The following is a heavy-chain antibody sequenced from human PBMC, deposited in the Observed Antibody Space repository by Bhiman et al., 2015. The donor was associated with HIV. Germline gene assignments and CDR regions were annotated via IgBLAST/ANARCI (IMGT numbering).Heavy chain of an antibody. J-gene: IGHJ3*02. D-gene: IGHD5-12*01. Sequence: QMQLVESGGGVVQPGRSLRLSCAASGFAAGFTFSDYGMHWVRQAPGKGLEWVALIWFDGSKKYYADSVKGRFTISRDNAKNSLYLQMNSLRAEDTAVYYCARKIGYGYAFDIWGQGTMVTVSS. V-gene: IGHV3-33*01. CDR2: IWFDGSKK. CDR1: GFAAGFTFSDYG. CDR3: ARKIGYGYAFDI.